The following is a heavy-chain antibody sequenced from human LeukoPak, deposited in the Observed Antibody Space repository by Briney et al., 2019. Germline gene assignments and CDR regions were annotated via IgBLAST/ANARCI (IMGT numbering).Heavy chain of an antibody. Sequence: PGGSLRLSCAASGFTVSSNYMSWVRQAPGKGLEWGSVIYSGGSTCYADSVKGRFTISRDNSKNTLYLQVNSLRAEDTAVYYCARDRYFDWYWYGMDVWGQGTTVTVSS. CDR2: IYSGGST. J-gene: IGHJ6*02. D-gene: IGHD3-9*01. CDR3: ARDRYFDWYWYGMDV. V-gene: IGHV3-66*01. CDR1: GFTVSSNY.